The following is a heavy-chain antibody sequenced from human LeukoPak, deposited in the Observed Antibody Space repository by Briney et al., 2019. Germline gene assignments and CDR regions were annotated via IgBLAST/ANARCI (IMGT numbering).Heavy chain of an antibody. Sequence: PGGSLRLSCAASGFTFDDYAMHWVRQAPGKGLEWVSLISWDGGSTYYADSVKGRFTISRDNSKNSLYLQMNSLRAEDTALYYCALGVAGTSEPHFDYWGQGTLVTVSS. J-gene: IGHJ4*02. CDR3: ALGVAGTSEPHFDY. CDR2: ISWDGGST. D-gene: IGHD6-19*01. V-gene: IGHV3-43D*03. CDR1: GFTFDDYA.